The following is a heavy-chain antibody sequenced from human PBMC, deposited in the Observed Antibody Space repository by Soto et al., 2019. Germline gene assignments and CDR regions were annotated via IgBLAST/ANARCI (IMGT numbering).Heavy chain of an antibody. D-gene: IGHD3-3*01. CDR2: ITSSSTYI. CDR1: GFNFSTYS. J-gene: IGHJ6*03. CDR3: ARDRGIFGVGDYYYYMDV. V-gene: IGHV3-21*01. Sequence: EVQLVESGGGLVKPGGSLRLPCAASGFNFSTYSMNWVRQAPGKGLEWVSSITSSSTYIYYSDSVKGRFTISRDNAKNSLYLQMNSLRAEDTAVYYCARDRGIFGVGDYYYYMDVWGKGTTVTVSS.